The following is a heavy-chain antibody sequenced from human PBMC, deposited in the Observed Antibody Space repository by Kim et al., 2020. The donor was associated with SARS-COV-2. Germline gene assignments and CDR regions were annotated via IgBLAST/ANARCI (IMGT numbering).Heavy chain of an antibody. D-gene: IGHD3-10*01. CDR1: GGSISSGSYY. CDR3: ARGKDYHGSGKFWFDP. J-gene: IGHJ5*02. V-gene: IGHV4-31*03. CDR2: IYYSGNT. Sequence: SETLSLTCTVSGGSISSGSYYWTWIRQYPGEGLEWIGDIYYSGNTYYNPSLKSRVTISVDMSKNQFSLKLTSVTAADTAVYYCARGKDYHGSGKFWFDPWGQGTLVTVSS.